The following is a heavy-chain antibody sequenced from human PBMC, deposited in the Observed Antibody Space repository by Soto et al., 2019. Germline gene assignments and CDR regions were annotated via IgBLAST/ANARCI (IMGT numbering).Heavy chain of an antibody. CDR3: ARDYDYVWGSYRYRHFDY. Sequence: QVQLQESGPGLVKPSQTLSLTCTVSGGSISSGGYYWSWIRQHPGKGLEWIGYIYYSGSTYYTPSLKSRVTISVDKSKNQFSLKLSSVTAADTAVYYCARDYDYVWGSYRYRHFDYWGQGTLVTVSS. V-gene: IGHV4-31*03. CDR2: IYYSGST. J-gene: IGHJ4*02. D-gene: IGHD3-16*02. CDR1: GGSISSGGYY.